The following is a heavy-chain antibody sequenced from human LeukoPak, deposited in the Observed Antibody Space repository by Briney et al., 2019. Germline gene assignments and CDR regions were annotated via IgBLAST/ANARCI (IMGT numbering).Heavy chain of an antibody. D-gene: IGHD6-19*01. CDR1: GFTFSAYG. CDR2: ISYDGSNK. J-gene: IGHJ6*02. V-gene: IGHV3-30*18. Sequence: GGSLRLSCAASGFTFSAYGIHWVRQAPGKGLEWVAVISYDGSNKHYADSVKGRFTMSRDNPKNTLYLQMNSLRPEDTAAYYCAKAKYTSGSGTGNYYYGMDVWGQGTTVTVSS. CDR3: AKAKYTSGSGTGNYYYGMDV.